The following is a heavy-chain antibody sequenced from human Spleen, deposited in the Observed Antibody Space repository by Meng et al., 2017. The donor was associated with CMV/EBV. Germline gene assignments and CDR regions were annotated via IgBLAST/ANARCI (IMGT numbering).Heavy chain of an antibody. CDR2: TYYRSKWYN. J-gene: IGHJ5*02. CDR3: ARAEAQNWFDP. CDR1: WDIVSSYGSA. Sequence: QLPLPLPRAGMVQPTCTLSPTCAVAWDIVSSYGSAWHWNRQSPARGLELLGRTYYRSKWYNDYAVSVKIQMTINPDTSKNQSSLQLNSVTPEDTCVYYCARAEAQNWFDPWGQGTLVTVSS. V-gene: IGHV6-1*01.